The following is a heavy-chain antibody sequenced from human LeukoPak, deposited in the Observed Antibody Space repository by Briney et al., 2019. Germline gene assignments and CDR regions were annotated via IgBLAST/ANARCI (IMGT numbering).Heavy chain of an antibody. CDR1: GGTFSSYA. J-gene: IGHJ6*02. CDR3: ARVRTSNYLYYYYGMDV. Sequence: ASVNVSCKASGGTFSSYAISWVRQAPGQGLEWMGGIIPIFGTANYAQKFQGRVTITADESTSTAYMELSSLRSEDTAVYYCARVRTSNYLYYYYGMDVWGQGTTVTVSS. CDR2: IIPIFGTA. D-gene: IGHD4-11*01. V-gene: IGHV1-69*13.